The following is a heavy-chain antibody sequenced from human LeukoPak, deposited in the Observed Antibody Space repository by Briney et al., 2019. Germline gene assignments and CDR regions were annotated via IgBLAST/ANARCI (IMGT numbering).Heavy chain of an antibody. D-gene: IGHD3-22*01. Sequence: SETLSLTCTVSGGSISSGSYYRSWIRQPAGKGLEWIGRIYTSGSTNYNPSLKSRVTISVDTSKNQFSLKLSSVTAADTAVYYCAREGYYYDSSGYYYAFDYWGQGTLVTVSS. J-gene: IGHJ4*02. V-gene: IGHV4-61*02. CDR2: IYTSGST. CDR1: GGSISSGSYY. CDR3: AREGYYYDSSGYYYAFDY.